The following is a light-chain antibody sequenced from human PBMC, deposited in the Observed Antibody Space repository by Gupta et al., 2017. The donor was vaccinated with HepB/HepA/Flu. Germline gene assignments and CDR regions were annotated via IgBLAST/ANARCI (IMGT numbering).Light chain of an antibody. J-gene: IGKJ1*01. CDR1: QSIRSY. CDR3: QQCYSTPKT. CDR2: AAS. V-gene: IGKV1-39*01. Sequence: DIEMTQSPASLSASVGDRVTITCRASQSIRSYLNWYQQKPGKAPKLLIYAASSLQSGVPSRFSGSGSGTDFTLTISRLQPEDFATYYCQQCYSTPKTFGPGTKVEIK.